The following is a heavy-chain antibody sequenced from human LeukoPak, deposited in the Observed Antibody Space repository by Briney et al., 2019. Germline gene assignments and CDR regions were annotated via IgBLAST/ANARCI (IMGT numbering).Heavy chain of an antibody. J-gene: IGHJ4*02. CDR2: IIPIFCTA. D-gene: IGHD2-15*01. CDR3: ARSAELGYCSGGSCYSADY. V-gene: IGHV1-69*13. CDR1: VGTFISYA. Sequence: SVKVSCKASVGTFISYAISWVRQAPGQGLEWMGVIIPIFCTANYAQKFQGRVTITAGESTSTAYMELSSLRSADTAVYYCARSAELGYCSGGSCYSADYWGPGTLVTVSS.